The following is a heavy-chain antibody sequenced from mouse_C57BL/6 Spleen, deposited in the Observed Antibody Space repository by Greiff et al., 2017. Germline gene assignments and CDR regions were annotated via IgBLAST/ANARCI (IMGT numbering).Heavy chain of an antibody. D-gene: IGHD2-4*01. CDR1: GFTFSDYG. Sequence: EVKVVESGGGLVKPGGSLKLSCAASGFTFSDYGMHWVRQAPEKGLGWVAYISRGIITIYYADTVKGRFTISRDNAKNTLFLQMTSLRSEDTAMYYCARRDDYDGYAMDYWGQGTSVTVSS. V-gene: IGHV5-17*01. CDR3: ARRDDYDGYAMDY. J-gene: IGHJ4*01. CDR2: ISRGIITI.